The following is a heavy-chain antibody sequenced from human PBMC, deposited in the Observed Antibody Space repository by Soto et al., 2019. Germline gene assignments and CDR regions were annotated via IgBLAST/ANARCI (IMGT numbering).Heavy chain of an antibody. CDR3: AKGMTTVNFFVY. Sequence: EVQLLESGGGLVQPGGSLRLSCAASGFTFSSYAMSWVRQAPGKGLEWVSAISGSGGSTYYADSVKGRFTISRDNTKNTPDLQMNSLRAEDTAVYYCAKGMTTVNFFVYWGQGTLVTVSS. D-gene: IGHD4-17*01. CDR1: GFTFSSYA. V-gene: IGHV3-23*01. J-gene: IGHJ4*02. CDR2: ISGSGGST.